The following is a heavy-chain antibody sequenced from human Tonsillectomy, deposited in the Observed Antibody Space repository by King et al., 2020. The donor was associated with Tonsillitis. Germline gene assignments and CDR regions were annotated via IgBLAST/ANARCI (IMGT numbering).Heavy chain of an antibody. Sequence: QLVQSGAEVKKPGASVKVSCKASGYTFTSYYMHWVRQAPGQGLEWMGIINPSGGSTSYAQKFQGRVTMTRDTSTSTVYMELSSLRSEDTAVYYCARDRRSYDILTGYLGAKNWFDPWGQGTLGTVSS. V-gene: IGHV1-46*01. CDR3: ARDRRSYDILTGYLGAKNWFDP. J-gene: IGHJ5*02. CDR1: GYTFTSYY. CDR2: INPSGGST. D-gene: IGHD3-9*01.